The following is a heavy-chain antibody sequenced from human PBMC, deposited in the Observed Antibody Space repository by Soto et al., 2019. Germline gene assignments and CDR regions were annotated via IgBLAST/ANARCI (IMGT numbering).Heavy chain of an antibody. V-gene: IGHV3-53*01. Sequence: EVQLVESGGGLIQPGGSLRLSCAASGFTVSSNYMSWVRQAPGKGLEWVSVIYSGGSTYYADSVKGRFTISRDNSKNTLYLQMNSLRAEDTAVYYCARVQMGGSSPPINWYFDLWGRGTLVTVSS. J-gene: IGHJ2*01. D-gene: IGHD1-26*01. CDR1: GFTVSSNY. CDR2: IYSGGST. CDR3: ARVQMGGSSPPINWYFDL.